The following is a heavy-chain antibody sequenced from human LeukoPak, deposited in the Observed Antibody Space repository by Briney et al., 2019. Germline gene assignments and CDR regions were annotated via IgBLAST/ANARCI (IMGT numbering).Heavy chain of an antibody. CDR1: GFTFGSYW. CDR3: ARSPLTVTTRLHFDY. D-gene: IGHD4-17*01. J-gene: IGHJ4*02. Sequence: GGSLRLSCAASGFTFGSYWMHWVRQAPGKGLVWVSRINSDGSSTGYADSVKGRFTISRDNAKDTLYLQMNSLRAEDTAVYYCARSPLTVTTRLHFDYWGQGTLVTVSS. CDR2: INSDGSST. V-gene: IGHV3-74*01.